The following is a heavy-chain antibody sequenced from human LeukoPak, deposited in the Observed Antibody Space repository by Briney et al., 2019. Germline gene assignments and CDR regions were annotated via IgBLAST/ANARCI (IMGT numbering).Heavy chain of an antibody. CDR2: ISSRSSYI. CDR1: GFTFSTYS. Sequence: PRGCLRLSCVPSGFTFSTYSMNWVRPAPGRGLEWVSSISSRSSYIYYADSVKGRFTISRDNAKNSLYLQMNSLRAEDTAVYYCARDVFFDYWGQGTLVTVSS. D-gene: IGHD5/OR15-5a*01. CDR3: ARDVFFDY. V-gene: IGHV3-21*01. J-gene: IGHJ4*02.